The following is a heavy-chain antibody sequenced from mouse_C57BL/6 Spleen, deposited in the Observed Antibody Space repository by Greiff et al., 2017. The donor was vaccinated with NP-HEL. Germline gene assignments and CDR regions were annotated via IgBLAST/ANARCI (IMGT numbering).Heavy chain of an antibody. D-gene: IGHD5-5*01. V-gene: IGHV5-4*01. CDR1: GFTFSSYA. J-gene: IGHJ2*01. CDR2: ISDGGSYT. CDR3: ARDSLPFDY. Sequence: EVQVVESGGGLVKPGGSLKLSCAASGFTFSSYAMSWVRQTPDKRLEWVATISDGGSYTYYPDNVKGRFTISRDNAKNNLYLQMSHLKSEDTAMYYCARDSLPFDYWGQGTTLTVSS.